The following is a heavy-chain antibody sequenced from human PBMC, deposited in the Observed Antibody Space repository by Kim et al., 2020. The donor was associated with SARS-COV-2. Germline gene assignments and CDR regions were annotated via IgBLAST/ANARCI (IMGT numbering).Heavy chain of an antibody. V-gene: IGHV3-66*01. Sequence: GGSLRLSCAASGFTVSSNYMSWVRQAPGKGLEWVSVIYSGGSTYYADSVKGRFTISRDNSKNTLYLQMNSLRAEDTAVYYCARDGEYYGSGSYSRLYYYGMDVWGQGTTVTVSS. J-gene: IGHJ6*02. CDR2: IYSGGST. D-gene: IGHD3-10*01. CDR1: GFTVSSNY. CDR3: ARDGEYYGSGSYSRLYYYGMDV.